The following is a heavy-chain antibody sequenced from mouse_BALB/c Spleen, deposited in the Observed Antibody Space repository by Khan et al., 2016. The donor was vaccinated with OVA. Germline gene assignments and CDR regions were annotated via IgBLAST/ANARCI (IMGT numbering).Heavy chain of an antibody. CDR3: ARGGGHYVPYYAMDY. D-gene: IGHD2-1*01. Sequence: VQLQESGPELVRPGVSVKISCKGSSYTFTDYDMHWVKQSHAKSIEWIGVISTDYVNTNYNQKCKGKAPMTEDKSSRTAYMELARWTTEESAVYYCARGGGHYVPYYAMDYWGQGTSVTVSA. CDR2: ISTDYVNT. CDR1: SYTFTDYD. J-gene: IGHJ4*01. V-gene: IGHV1S137*01.